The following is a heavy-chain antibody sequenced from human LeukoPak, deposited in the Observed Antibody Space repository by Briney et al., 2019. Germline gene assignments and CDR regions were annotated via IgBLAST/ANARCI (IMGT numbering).Heavy chain of an antibody. V-gene: IGHV1-2*02. CDR1: GCTFTGYY. Sequence: ASVKVSCKASGCTFTGYYMHRVRQAPGQGLEWMGWINPNSGGTTYAQKFQGRVTMTRDTSISTAFMELTRLRSDDTAVYYCARDAYGLGSYPDYWGQGTLVTVSS. CDR2: INPNSGGT. D-gene: IGHD3-10*01. CDR3: ARDAYGLGSYPDY. J-gene: IGHJ4*02.